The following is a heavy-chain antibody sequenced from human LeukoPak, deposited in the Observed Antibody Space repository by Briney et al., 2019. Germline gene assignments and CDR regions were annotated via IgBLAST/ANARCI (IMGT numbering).Heavy chain of an antibody. V-gene: IGHV1-2*02. CDR1: GYTFSGSY. CDR2: INPNNGVT. CDR3: ARIYSGYDL. Sequence: ASVKVSCKASGYTFSGSYIHWVRQAPGQGLEWMGWINPNNGVTNYAQKFQGRVTMTSDTSISTAYMELRSLRSDDTAVYYCARIYSGYDLWGQGTLVTVSS. D-gene: IGHD5-12*01. J-gene: IGHJ5*02.